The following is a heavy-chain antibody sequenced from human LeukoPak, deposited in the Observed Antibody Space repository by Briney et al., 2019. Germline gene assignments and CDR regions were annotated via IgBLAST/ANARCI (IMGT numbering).Heavy chain of an antibody. V-gene: IGHV3-48*03. CDR2: ISSSGSII. CDR1: GFTFSNYE. Sequence: GGSLRLSCAASGFTFSNYEMNWVRQAPGKGLEWVSYISSSGSIIYCADSVKGRFTISRDNAKNSLYQQMNSQRAEDTAVYYCARVAGGVIDMSFDYWGQGTLVTVSS. CDR3: ARVAGGVIDMSFDY. D-gene: IGHD3-16*02. J-gene: IGHJ4*02.